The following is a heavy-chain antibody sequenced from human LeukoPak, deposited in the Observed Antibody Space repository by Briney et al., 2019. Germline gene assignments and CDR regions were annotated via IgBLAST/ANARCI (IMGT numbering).Heavy chain of an antibody. CDR3: ARDPWGAVAESGF. CDR1: GYTFTSYG. Sequence: ASVKVSCKASGYTFTSYGISWVRQAPGQGLEWMGWINTNTGTPMYAQDFTGRFVFSLDTSVSTAYLQINNLKPDDTAIYYCARDPWGAVAESGFWGQGTLVTVSS. V-gene: IGHV7-4-1*02. D-gene: IGHD6-19*01. CDR2: INTNTGTP. J-gene: IGHJ4*02.